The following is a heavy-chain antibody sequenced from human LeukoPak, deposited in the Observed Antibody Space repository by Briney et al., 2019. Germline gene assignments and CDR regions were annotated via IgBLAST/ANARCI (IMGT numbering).Heavy chain of an antibody. J-gene: IGHJ2*01. V-gene: IGHV4-61*02. D-gene: IGHD2-21*01. CDR2: IYASGST. CDR1: GVSISSASYY. CDR3: ARCGGDFRGGYFDL. Sequence: PSETLSLTCAVSGVSISSASYYWSWIRQPAGKGLEWIGRIYASGSTNYNPSLKSRVTISLDTSKNQFSLRLSSVTAADTALYYCARCGGDFRGGYFDLWGRGTLVTVSS.